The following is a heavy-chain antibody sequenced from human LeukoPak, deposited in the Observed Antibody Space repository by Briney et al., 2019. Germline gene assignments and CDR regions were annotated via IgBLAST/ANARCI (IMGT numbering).Heavy chain of an antibody. CDR3: ATDLVPHYYDRSGYDY. D-gene: IGHD3-22*01. J-gene: IGHJ4*02. V-gene: IGHV3-15*01. Sequence: PGGSLRLSCAASGFTFSNAWMNWVRQAPGKGLEWVGRIKSRTDGGTTDYTAPVKGRFTISRDDSKNTLYLQMNSLKTEDTAVYHCATDLVPHYYDRSGYDYWGQGTLVTVSS. CDR2: IKSRTDGGTT. CDR1: GFTFSNAW.